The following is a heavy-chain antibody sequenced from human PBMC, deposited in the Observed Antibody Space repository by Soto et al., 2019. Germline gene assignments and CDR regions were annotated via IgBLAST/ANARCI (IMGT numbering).Heavy chain of an antibody. Sequence: PSQTLSLTCAISGDSVSSNTAAWNWIMSSPSRGLEWLGRTYYRSNWRHDYAVSVKSRITVNPDTSKNHCSLQLNSVAPDDTAVYYCARGVAGTGFDLWGQGTLVTVYS. CDR3: ARGVAGTGFDL. CDR2: TYYRSNWRH. V-gene: IGHV6-1*01. J-gene: IGHJ4*02. D-gene: IGHD6-19*01. CDR1: GDSVSSNTAA.